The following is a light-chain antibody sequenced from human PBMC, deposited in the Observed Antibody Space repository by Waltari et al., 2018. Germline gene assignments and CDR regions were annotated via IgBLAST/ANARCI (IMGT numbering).Light chain of an antibody. CDR1: LSINNW. CDR2: DAS. CDR3: QQHDNLPLT. J-gene: IGKJ4*01. V-gene: IGKV1-33*01. Sequence: DIQMTQSPSTLSASVGDRVTITCRAILSINNWLAWFQQKPGKAPKLLIYDASNLETGVPSRFSGSGSGTDFTFTISSLQPEDIATYYCQQHDNLPLTFGGGTQVEIK.